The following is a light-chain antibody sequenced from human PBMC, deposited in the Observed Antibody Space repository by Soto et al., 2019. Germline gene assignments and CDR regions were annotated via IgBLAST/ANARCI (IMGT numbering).Light chain of an antibody. J-gene: IGKJ3*01. CDR2: GAS. CDR3: QQYGSSPPKLT. CDR1: QSVSSSY. V-gene: IGKV3-20*01. Sequence: EIVLTQSPGTLSLSPGERATLSCRASQSVSSSYLAWYQQKPGQAPSLLIYGASSRATGIPDRFSGSGSGTDFTLTISRLEPEDFAVYYCQQYGSSPPKLTFGPGTKVDIK.